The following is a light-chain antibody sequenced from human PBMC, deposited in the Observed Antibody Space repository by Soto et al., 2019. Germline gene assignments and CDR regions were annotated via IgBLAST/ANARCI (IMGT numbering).Light chain of an antibody. Sequence: VLTQSPATLSVSPGDSATLSCRASQSVFSYLAWYQQKTGQAPRLLIYDASNRATGIPARLSGSGSGTELNLTISRLQSEDFAVYYCQKYNDWPPTCGQGTKVDIK. J-gene: IGKJ1*01. CDR2: DAS. CDR1: QSVFSY. V-gene: IGKV3D-15*01. CDR3: QKYNDWPPT.